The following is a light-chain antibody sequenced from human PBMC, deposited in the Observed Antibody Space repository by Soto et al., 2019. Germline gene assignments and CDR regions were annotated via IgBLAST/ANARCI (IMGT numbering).Light chain of an antibody. J-gene: IGKJ4*01. CDR1: QTVAGN. CDR3: HQYNNWPLT. CDR2: DAS. V-gene: IGKV3-15*01. Sequence: ERVMTQSPATLSVSPGERVTLSCRASQTVAGNLAWYQQKPGQAPRVLIYDASTRATGVPARFSGSGSGTEFTLTISSLQSEDSAVYYCHQYNNWPLTFGGGTKVEIK.